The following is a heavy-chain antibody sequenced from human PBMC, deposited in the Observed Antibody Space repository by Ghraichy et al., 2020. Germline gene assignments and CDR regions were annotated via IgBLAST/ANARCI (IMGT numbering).Heavy chain of an antibody. Sequence: LSLTCTVSGGSMTNYYWGWIRQPPGKGLEWIGYMYSGGSTNYSPSLKSRATISVDTSNNQFSLKLSSVTAADTAVYYCARYVHWNHDFDFWGQGSLVTVSS. D-gene: IGHD1-1*01. CDR3: ARYVHWNHDFDF. CDR1: GGSMTNYY. CDR2: MYSGGST. J-gene: IGHJ4*02. V-gene: IGHV4-59*08.